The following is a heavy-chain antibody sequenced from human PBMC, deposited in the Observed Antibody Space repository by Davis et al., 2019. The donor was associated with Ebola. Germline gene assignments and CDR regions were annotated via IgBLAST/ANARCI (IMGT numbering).Heavy chain of an antibody. D-gene: IGHD4-17*01. CDR3: TSTTTVKEY. Sequence: GGSLRLSCAASGFTFSGSAMHWVRQASGKGLEWVGRIRSKANGYATAYAASVKGRFTISRDDSKNTAYLQMNSLKTEDTAVYYCTSTTTVKEYWGQGTLVTVSS. CDR2: IRSKANGYAT. CDR1: GFTFSGSA. V-gene: IGHV3-73*01. J-gene: IGHJ4*02.